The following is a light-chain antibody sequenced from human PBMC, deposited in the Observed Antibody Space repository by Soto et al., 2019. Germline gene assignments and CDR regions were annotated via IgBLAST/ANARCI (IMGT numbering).Light chain of an antibody. Sequence: IQMTHSPSTLSASVGDTVTITCRASQTISVSLAWYQQKPGKAPNLLIYDASTLQEGVPSRFSGSGSGTEFTLTVTSLQPDDFTTYFCQQYDKYSTFGQGTKVDIK. CDR1: QTISVS. J-gene: IGKJ1*01. CDR2: DAS. CDR3: QQYDKYST. V-gene: IGKV1-5*01.